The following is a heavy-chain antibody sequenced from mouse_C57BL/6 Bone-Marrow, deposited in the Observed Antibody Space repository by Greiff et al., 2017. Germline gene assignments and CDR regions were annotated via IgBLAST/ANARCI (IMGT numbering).Heavy chain of an antibody. CDR3: ARRGDAWFAY. CDR1: GFSLTSYG. CDR2: IWSGGST. V-gene: IGHV2-2*01. J-gene: IGHJ3*01. Sequence: QVQLQQSGPGLVQPSQSLSITCTVSGFSLTSYGVHWVRQSPGKGLEWLGVIWSGGSTDYNAAFISRLSISKDNSKSQVFFKMNSLQADDTAIYYCARRGDAWFAYWGQGTLVTVSA.